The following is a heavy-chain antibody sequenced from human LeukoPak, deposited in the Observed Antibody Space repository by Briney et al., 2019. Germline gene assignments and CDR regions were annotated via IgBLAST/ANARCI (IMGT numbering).Heavy chain of an antibody. CDR2: IRYDGSNK. D-gene: IGHD7-27*01. J-gene: IGHJ3*02. CDR3: AKVDPNWGSPFGAFDI. CDR1: GFTFDDYG. Sequence: GGSLRLSCAASGFTFDDYGMSWVRQAPGKGLEWVAFIRYDGSNKYYADSVKGRFTISRDNSKNTLYLQMNSLRAEDTAVYYCAKVDPNWGSPFGAFDIWGQGTMVTDSS. V-gene: IGHV3-30*02.